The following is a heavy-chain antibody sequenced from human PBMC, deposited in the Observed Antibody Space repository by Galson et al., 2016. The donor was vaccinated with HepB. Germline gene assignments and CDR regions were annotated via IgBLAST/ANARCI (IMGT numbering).Heavy chain of an antibody. D-gene: IGHD2-15*01. Sequence: SLRLSCAASGFSVSNNYMTWVRQAPGKGLEWVSLIYSGGGTSFADSVKGRFTISRDNSKNKLYLQMNSLRAEDTAVYYCGAGNYVVVDWGQGTLVTVSS. V-gene: IGHV3-53*01. CDR1: GFSVSNNY. CDR2: IYSGGGT. CDR3: GAGNYVVVD. J-gene: IGHJ4*02.